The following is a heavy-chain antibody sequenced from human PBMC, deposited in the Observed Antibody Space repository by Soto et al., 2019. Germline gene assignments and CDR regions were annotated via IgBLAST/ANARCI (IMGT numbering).Heavy chain of an antibody. J-gene: IGHJ4*02. V-gene: IGHV1-3*04. CDR1: GYTFTYYA. CDR3: VRFSGIPV. D-gene: IGHD1-1*01. Sequence: QVQLVQSGPEVKKPGASVKVSCKTSGYTFTYYALHWVRQAPGQGLEWMGWINTGNGKTKYSQNFQGRLTIIRDTSATTLYMELSSLRSEDTTVYYCVRFSGIPVWGQGTLVTVSS. CDR2: INTGNGKT.